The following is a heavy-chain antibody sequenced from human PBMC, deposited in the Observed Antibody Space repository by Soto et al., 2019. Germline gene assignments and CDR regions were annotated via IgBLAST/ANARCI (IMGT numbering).Heavy chain of an antibody. CDR2: IYTSGST. CDR3: AREGASGFGMDV. J-gene: IGHJ6*02. Sequence: SETLSLTCNVSGGSIRSYYWSWVRQPAGKALEWIGRIYTSGSTNYNPSLRSRVSISVDTSKNQFSLTVTSVTAADTAVYYCAREGASGFGMDVWGQGTTVTVSS. CDR1: GGSIRSYY. D-gene: IGHD1-26*01. V-gene: IGHV4-4*07.